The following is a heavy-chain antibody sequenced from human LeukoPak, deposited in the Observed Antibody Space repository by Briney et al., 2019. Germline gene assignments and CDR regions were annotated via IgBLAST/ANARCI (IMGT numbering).Heavy chain of an antibody. D-gene: IGHD2-2*01. CDR2: IYHSGST. V-gene: IGHV4-39*07. Sequence: PSETLSLTCTVSGGSISSSSYYWGWIRQPPGKGLEWIGSIYHSGSTYYNPSLKSRVTISVDRSKNQFSLKLSSVTAADTAVYYCARVKEYQLLPFDPWGQGTLVTVSS. J-gene: IGHJ5*02. CDR3: ARVKEYQLLPFDP. CDR1: GGSISSSSYY.